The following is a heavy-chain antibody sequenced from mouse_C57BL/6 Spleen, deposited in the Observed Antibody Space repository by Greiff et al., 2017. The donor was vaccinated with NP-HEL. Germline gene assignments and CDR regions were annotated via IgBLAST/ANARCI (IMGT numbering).Heavy chain of an antibody. CDR1: GFTFSDYY. CDR2: INYDGSST. Sequence: EVQVVESEGGLVQPGSSMKLSCTASGFTFSDYYMAWVRQVPEKGLEWVANINYDGSSTYYLDSLKSRFIISRDNAKNILYLQMSSLKSEDTATYYCARDYDYDDGPYWYFDVWGTGTTVTVSS. CDR3: ARDYDYDDGPYWYFDV. D-gene: IGHD2-4*01. J-gene: IGHJ1*03. V-gene: IGHV5-16*01.